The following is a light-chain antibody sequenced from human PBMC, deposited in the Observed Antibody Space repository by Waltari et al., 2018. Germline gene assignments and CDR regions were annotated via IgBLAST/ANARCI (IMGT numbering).Light chain of an antibody. Sequence: EIVMTQSPATLSVSPGERATLSCRASQSVSSNLAWYQQKPGQAPRLLIYGASISATGIPARFSGSGSGTEFTLTISILQSEDFAVYYCQQYNNWPPYTFGQGTKLEIK. CDR2: GAS. V-gene: IGKV3D-15*03. CDR1: QSVSSN. J-gene: IGKJ2*01. CDR3: QQYNNWPPYT.